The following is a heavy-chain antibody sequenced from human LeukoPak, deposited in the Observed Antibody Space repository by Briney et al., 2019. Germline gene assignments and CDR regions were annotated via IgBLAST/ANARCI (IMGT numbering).Heavy chain of an antibody. CDR1: GFTFRNFS. Sequence: GGSLRLSCVASGFTFRNFSMSWVRQAPGMGLEWLSLISGSGDVSYYADSVKGRFTISRDNSKNTVYLQMSSLRVDDTATYYCANSYGYDWGQGTLVTVSS. V-gene: IGHV3-23*01. J-gene: IGHJ4*02. CDR3: ANSYGYD. CDR2: ISGSGDVS. D-gene: IGHD3-16*01.